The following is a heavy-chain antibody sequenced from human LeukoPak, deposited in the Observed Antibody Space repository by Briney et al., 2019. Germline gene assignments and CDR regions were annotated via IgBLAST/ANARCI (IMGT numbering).Heavy chain of an antibody. CDR3: ARPHCSSTDCHPPEWFDP. Sequence: ASVKVSRKTSGYTFTNYDINWVRQATGQGLEWMGWMNPNSGNTGYAQKFQGRVTMTRNTSISTAYMELSSLRSEDTAVYYCARPHCSSTDCHPPEWFDPWGQGTLVTVSS. CDR2: MNPNSGNT. J-gene: IGHJ5*02. V-gene: IGHV1-8*01. CDR1: GYTFTNYD. D-gene: IGHD2-2*01.